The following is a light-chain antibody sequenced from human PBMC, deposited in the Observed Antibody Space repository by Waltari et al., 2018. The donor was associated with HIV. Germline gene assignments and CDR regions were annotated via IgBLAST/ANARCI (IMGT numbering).Light chain of an antibody. CDR1: EAISSSH. Sequence: EIVLTQSPGTLSLSPGEGATLSCKASEAISSSHLAWYQLKPRQAPRLLIYGASFRAADVPDRFSGRAFGADFTLAITRLEPDDFAVYFCHQYDALPETFGQGT. V-gene: IGKV3-20*01. CDR2: GAS. J-gene: IGKJ1*01. CDR3: HQYDALPET.